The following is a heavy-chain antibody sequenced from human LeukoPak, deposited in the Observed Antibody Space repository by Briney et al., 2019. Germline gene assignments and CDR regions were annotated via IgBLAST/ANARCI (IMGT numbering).Heavy chain of an antibody. CDR2: IYYSGST. V-gene: IGHV4-59*08. J-gene: IGHJ3*02. CDR1: GGSISSYY. CDR3: VRHVPSATTGSYDDFDI. D-gene: IGHD1-1*01. Sequence: SETLSLTCTVSGGSISSYYWSWIRQPPGKGLEGIGEIYYSGSTNYNPSLKSRVTITVDTSKNQFSLKLSAVTAADTAVYDCVRHVPSATTGSYDDFDIWGQATM.